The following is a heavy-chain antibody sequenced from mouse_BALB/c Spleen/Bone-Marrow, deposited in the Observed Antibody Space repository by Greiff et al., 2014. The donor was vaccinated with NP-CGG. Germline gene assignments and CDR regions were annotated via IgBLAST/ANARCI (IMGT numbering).Heavy chain of an antibody. J-gene: IGHJ3*01. V-gene: IGHV14-3*02. D-gene: IGHD1-1*01. CDR1: GFNIEDTY. CDR2: IDPANGNT. Sequence: VQLKESGAELVKPGASVKLSCTAPGFNIEDTYKHWVKQRPEQGLEWIGRIDPANGNTKYDPKFQGKATITADTSSNTAYLQLSSLTSEDTAVYYCASYYYGSSTFAYWGQGTLVTVSA. CDR3: ASYYYGSSTFAY.